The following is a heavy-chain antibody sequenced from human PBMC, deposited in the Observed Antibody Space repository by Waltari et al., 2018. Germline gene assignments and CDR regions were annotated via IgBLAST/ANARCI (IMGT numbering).Heavy chain of an antibody. V-gene: IGHV4-38-2*02. CDR3: AKSCGGDCATLDAFDI. Sequence: QVQLQESGPGLVKPSETLSLTCTVSGSSISSRCYWRWIRHPPGKGLEWIGSIYHSGSTYYNPSLKSRVTISVDTSKNQFSLKLSSVTAADTAVYYCAKSCGGDCATLDAFDIWGQGTMVTVSS. CDR2: IYHSGST. D-gene: IGHD2-21*01. CDR1: GSSISSRCY. J-gene: IGHJ3*02.